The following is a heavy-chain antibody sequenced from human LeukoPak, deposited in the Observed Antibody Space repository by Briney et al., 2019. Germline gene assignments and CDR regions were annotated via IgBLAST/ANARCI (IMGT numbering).Heavy chain of an antibody. D-gene: IGHD2-2*02. J-gene: IGHJ3*02. CDR1: GFTFSSYS. Sequence: PGRSLRLSCAASGFTFSSYSMNWVRQAPGKGLEWVSSISSSSSYIYYADSVKGRFTISRDNAKNSLYLQMNSLRAEDTAVYYCARDRQGDCSSTSCYTGDAFDIWGQGTMVTVSS. V-gene: IGHV3-21*01. CDR3: ARDRQGDCSSTSCYTGDAFDI. CDR2: ISSSSSYI.